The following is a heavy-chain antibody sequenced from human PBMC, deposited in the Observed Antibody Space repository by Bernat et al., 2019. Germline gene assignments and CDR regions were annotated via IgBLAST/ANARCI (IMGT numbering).Heavy chain of an antibody. J-gene: IGHJ6*02. D-gene: IGHD2-15*01. CDR2: ISSSSYT. Sequence: MKWVRQAPGKGLEWVSYISSSSYTNYADSVKGRFTISRDNAKNSLYLQMNSLRAEDTAVYYCARDRGYCSGGSCSDYYYYYGMDVWGQGTTVTVSS. CDR3: ARDRGYCSGGSCSDYYYYYGMDV. V-gene: IGHV3-11*06.